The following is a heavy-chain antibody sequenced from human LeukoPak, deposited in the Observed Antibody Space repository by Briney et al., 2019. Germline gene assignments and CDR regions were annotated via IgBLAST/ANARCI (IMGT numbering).Heavy chain of an antibody. Sequence: ASVKVSCKDSGYTFTGYYMHWVRQAPGQGLEWMGRINPNSGGTNYAQKFQGRVTMTRDTSISTAYMELSRLRSDDTAVYYCARPRYDSSGYRRYYFDYWGQGTLVTVSS. J-gene: IGHJ4*02. D-gene: IGHD3-22*01. V-gene: IGHV1-2*06. CDR2: INPNSGGT. CDR1: GYTFTGYY. CDR3: ARPRYDSSGYRRYYFDY.